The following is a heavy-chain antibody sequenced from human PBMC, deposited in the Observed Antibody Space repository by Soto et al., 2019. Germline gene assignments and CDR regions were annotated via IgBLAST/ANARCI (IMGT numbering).Heavy chain of an antibody. CDR1: GGSISSSNW. V-gene: IGHV4-4*02. J-gene: IGHJ2*01. Sequence: SETLSLTCAVSGGSISSSNWWSWVRQPPGKGLEWIGEIYHSGSTNYNPSLKSRVTISVDKSKNQFSLKLSSVTAADTAVYYCARDLRDIVATAYFDLWGRGTLVTVSS. CDR3: ARDLRDIVATAYFDL. D-gene: IGHD5-12*01. CDR2: IYHSGST.